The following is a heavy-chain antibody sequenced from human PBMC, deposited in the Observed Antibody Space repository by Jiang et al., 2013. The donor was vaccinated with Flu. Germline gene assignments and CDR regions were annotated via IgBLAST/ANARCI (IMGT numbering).Heavy chain of an antibody. D-gene: IGHD6-13*01. V-gene: IGHV4-38-2*02. Sequence: GLVKPSETLSLTCTVSGYSISSGYYWGWIRQPPGKGLEWIGSIYHSGSTYYNPSLKSRVTISVDTSKNQFSLKLSSVTAADTAVYYCARRYSSSWYSYWYFDLWGRGTLVTVSS. CDR2: IYHSGST. CDR1: GYSISSGYY. CDR3: ARRYSSSWYSYWYFDL. J-gene: IGHJ2*01.